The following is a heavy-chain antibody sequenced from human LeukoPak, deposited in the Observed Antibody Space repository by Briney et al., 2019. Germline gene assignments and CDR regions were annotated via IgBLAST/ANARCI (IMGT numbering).Heavy chain of an antibody. CDR3: ARRLSYYYDSSGYYTFDY. CDR1: GDSISSTSYY. D-gene: IGHD3-22*01. CDR2: IYYSGST. Sequence: SETLSLTCTVSGDSISSTSYYWGWIRQPPGKGLEWIGNIYYSGSTYYNPSLKSRVTISVDTSKNQFSLKLSSVTAADTAVYYCARRLSYYYDSSGYYTFDYWGQGTLVTVSS. V-gene: IGHV4-39*01. J-gene: IGHJ4*02.